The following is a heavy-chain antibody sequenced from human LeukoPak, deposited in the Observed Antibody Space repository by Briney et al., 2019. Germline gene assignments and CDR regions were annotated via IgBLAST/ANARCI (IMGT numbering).Heavy chain of an antibody. CDR2: ISYSGST. CDR1: GGSISPYY. D-gene: IGHD6-19*01. Sequence: PSETLSLTCTVSGGSISPYYWSWVRQPPGKGLEWIGHISYSGSTNYNPPLKSRVTISLDTSKNQLSLKLRSVTAADTAVYYCARAPPPLDSSGFDYWGQGTLVTVSS. V-gene: IGHV4-59*01. CDR3: ARAPPPLDSSGFDY. J-gene: IGHJ4*02.